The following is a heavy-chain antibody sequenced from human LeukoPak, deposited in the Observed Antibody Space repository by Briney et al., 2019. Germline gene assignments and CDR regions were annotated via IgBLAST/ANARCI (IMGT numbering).Heavy chain of an antibody. J-gene: IGHJ4*01. Sequence: SETPSLTCTVPGGSISGYYWSWIRQPPGKGLEWIGYIYYGGITNYKPSLKSRLTISVDMSKNQFSLKLNSVTAADTAVYYCARETSVAGFDIWGQGTLVTVSS. D-gene: IGHD6-19*01. CDR1: GGSISGYY. CDR3: ARETSVAGFDI. V-gene: IGHV4-59*01. CDR2: IYYGGIT.